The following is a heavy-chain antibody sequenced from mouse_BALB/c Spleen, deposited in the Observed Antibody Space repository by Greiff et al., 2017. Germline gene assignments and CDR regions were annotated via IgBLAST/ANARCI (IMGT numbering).Heavy chain of an antibody. J-gene: IGHJ4*01. CDR3: AGWLLRGDYAMDY. CDR1: GFNIKDTY. CDR2: IDPANGNT. D-gene: IGHD2-3*01. V-gene: IGHV14-3*02. Sequence: VQLQQSGAELVKPGASVKLSCTASGFNIKDTYMHWVQQRPEQGLEWIGRIDPANGNTKYDPKFQGKATITADTSSNTAYLQLSSLTSEDTAVYYCAGWLLRGDYAMDYWGQGTSVTVSS.